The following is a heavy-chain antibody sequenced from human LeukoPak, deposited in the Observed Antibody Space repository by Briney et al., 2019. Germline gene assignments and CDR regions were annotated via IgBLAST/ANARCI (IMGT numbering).Heavy chain of an antibody. CDR2: ISSSNSDI. Sequence: PGGSLRLSCAASGFTLTSYTMNWVRQAPGKGLEWVSSISSSNSDISYADSVKGRFTISRDNAKNSLYLQMNSLRAEDTAVYYCARDSRTVYYYYGMDVWGQGTTVTVSS. V-gene: IGHV3-21*01. CDR1: GFTLTSYT. J-gene: IGHJ6*02. CDR3: ARDSRTVYYYYGMDV.